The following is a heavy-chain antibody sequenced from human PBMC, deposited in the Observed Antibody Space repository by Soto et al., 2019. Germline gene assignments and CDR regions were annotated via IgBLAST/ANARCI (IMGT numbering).Heavy chain of an antibody. J-gene: IGHJ5*02. CDR1: GGTFSSYT. CDR2: IIPILGIA. CDR3: AREDILEYNWFDP. D-gene: IGHD2-15*01. V-gene: IGHV1-69*04. Sequence: ASVKVSCKASGGTFSSYTISWVRQAPGQGLEWMGRIIPILGIANYAQKFQGRVTITADKSTSTAYMELSSLRSEDTAVYYCAREDILEYNWFDPWGQGTLVTVSS.